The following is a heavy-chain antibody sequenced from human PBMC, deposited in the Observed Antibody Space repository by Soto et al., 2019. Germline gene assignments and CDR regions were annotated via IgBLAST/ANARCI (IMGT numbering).Heavy chain of an antibody. CDR3: ARGWEVRYFDWLLDVYYGMDV. D-gene: IGHD3-9*01. CDR2: MNPNSGNT. V-gene: IGHV1-8*01. J-gene: IGHJ6*02. CDR1: GYTFTSYD. Sequence: ASVKVSCNASGYTFTSYDINWVRQATGQGLEWMGWMNPNSGNTGYAQKFQGRVTMTRNTSISTAYMELSSLRSEDTAVYYCARGWEVRYFDWLLDVYYGMDVWGQGTTVTVSS.